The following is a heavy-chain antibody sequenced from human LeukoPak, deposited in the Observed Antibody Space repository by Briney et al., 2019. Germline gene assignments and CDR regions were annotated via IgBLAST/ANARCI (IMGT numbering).Heavy chain of an antibody. Sequence: GGSLRLSCAVSGFTFSSYAISWVRQAPGKGLEWVAAIGVGGGGSTYYTDSVKGRLTISRDNSKSSVYLQMSSLRAEDTAMYYCAGRTVAAGASGPPDYWGQGTLVTVSS. J-gene: IGHJ4*02. CDR3: AGRTVAAGASGPPDY. CDR1: GFTFSSYA. CDR2: IGVGGGGST. D-gene: IGHD6-13*01. V-gene: IGHV3-23*01.